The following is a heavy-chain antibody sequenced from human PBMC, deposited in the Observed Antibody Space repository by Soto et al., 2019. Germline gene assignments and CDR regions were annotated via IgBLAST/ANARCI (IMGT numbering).Heavy chain of an antibody. D-gene: IGHD3-10*01. V-gene: IGHV3-15*01. CDR1: GFTFSNAW. CDR3: TKVRVHLWSTDYFDS. Sequence: EVQLVESGGGLVKPGGSLRLSCAASGFTFSNAWMNWVRQAPGKGLEWVGRIKTKTDGGTTDYAAPVKGRFTISRDDSKNTLYLQMNSLKTEDTAVYYCTKVRVHLWSTDYFDSWGQGTLVTVSS. CDR2: IKTKTDGGTT. J-gene: IGHJ4*02.